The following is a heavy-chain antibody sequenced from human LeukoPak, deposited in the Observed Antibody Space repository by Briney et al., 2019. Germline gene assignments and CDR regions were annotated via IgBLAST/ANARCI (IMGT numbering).Heavy chain of an antibody. CDR1: GGSFSGYY. V-gene: IGHV4-59*12. CDR2: VYYSGST. Sequence: SETLSLTCAVYGGSFSGYYWSWIRQPPGKGLEWIGYVYYSGSTNYNPSLKSRVTISVDTSKNQFSLKLSSVTAADTAVYYCARRLTIYNWFDPWGQGTLVTVSS. CDR3: ARRLTIYNWFDP. J-gene: IGHJ5*02. D-gene: IGHD3-9*01.